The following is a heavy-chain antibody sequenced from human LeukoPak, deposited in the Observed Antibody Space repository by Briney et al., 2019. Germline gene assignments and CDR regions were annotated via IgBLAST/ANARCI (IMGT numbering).Heavy chain of an antibody. J-gene: IGHJ6*03. CDR1: GFTFTSYW. CDR3: ASDSFTEYYYGLGSYYRYYYYYVDV. CDR2: INSDGSST. Sequence: GGSLRLSCAASGFTFTSYWMHWVRQAPGKGLVWVSRINSDGSSTSYADSVKGRFTISRDNAKNTLYLQMNSLRAEDTAVYYCASDSFTEYYYGLGSYYRYYYYYVDVWGKGTTVSVCS. V-gene: IGHV3-74*01. D-gene: IGHD3-10*01.